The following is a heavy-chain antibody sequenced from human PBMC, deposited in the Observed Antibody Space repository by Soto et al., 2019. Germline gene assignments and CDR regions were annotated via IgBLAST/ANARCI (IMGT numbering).Heavy chain of an antibody. CDR3: ARLQRSGLYYLDY. CDR1: GASISGGSYY. V-gene: IGHV4-39*01. CDR2: FYYSGST. J-gene: IGHJ4*01. Sequence: SESLSLTCTVSGASISGGSYYWAWIRQPPGKGLECIGGFYYSGSTYYNPSLEGRVTISVDTSKTQFSLRLSSVTAADTAVYYCARLQRSGLYYLDYWGHGILVTLSS. D-gene: IGHD3-3*01.